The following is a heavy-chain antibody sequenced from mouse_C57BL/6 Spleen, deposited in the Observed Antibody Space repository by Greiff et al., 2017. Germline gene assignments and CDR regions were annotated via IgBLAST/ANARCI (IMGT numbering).Heavy chain of an antibody. V-gene: IGHV1-26*01. D-gene: IGHD2-2*01. Sequence: EVKLMESGPELVKPGASVKISCKASGYTFTDYYMNWVKQSHGKSLEWIGDINPNNGGTSYNQKFKGKATLTVDKSSSTAYMELRSLTSEDSAVYYCARWGGYDEDWFAYWGQGTLVTVSA. CDR2: INPNNGGT. CDR1: GYTFTDYY. J-gene: IGHJ3*01. CDR3: ARWGGYDEDWFAY.